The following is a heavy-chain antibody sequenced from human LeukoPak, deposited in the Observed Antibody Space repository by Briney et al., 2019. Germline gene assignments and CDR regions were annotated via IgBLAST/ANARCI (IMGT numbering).Heavy chain of an antibody. V-gene: IGHV4-34*01. D-gene: IGHD2-15*01. CDR1: GGSFSGYY. CDR2: INHSGST. Sequence: SETLSLTCAVYGGSFSGYYWSWIRQPPGKGLEWIGEINHSGSTNYNPSLKSRVTISVDTSKSQFSLKLSSVTAADTAVYYCARHRCSGGSCYPMNWFDPWGQGTLVTVSS. CDR3: ARHRCSGGSCYPMNWFDP. J-gene: IGHJ5*02.